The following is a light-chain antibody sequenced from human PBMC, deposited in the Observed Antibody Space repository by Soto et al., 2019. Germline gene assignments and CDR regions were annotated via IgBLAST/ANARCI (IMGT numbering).Light chain of an antibody. J-gene: IGKJ1*01. CDR3: QQYNSYWT. CDR2: KAS. Sequence: DIQMTQSPSTLSASVGHRVTITCRASQSIRSWLAWYQQKPGKAPKLLLYKASSLESGVPSRFSGSGSGTEFTLTISSPQPDDFATYYCQQYNSYWTFGQGTKVDIK. V-gene: IGKV1-5*03. CDR1: QSIRSW.